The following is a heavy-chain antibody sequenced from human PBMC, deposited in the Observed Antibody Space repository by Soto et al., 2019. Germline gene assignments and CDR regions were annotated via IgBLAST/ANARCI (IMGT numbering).Heavy chain of an antibody. J-gene: IGHJ6*02. Sequence: GGSLRLSCAASGFTFSSYWMSWVRQAPGKGLEWVANIKQDGSEKYYVDSVKGRFTISRDNAKNSLYLQMNSLRAEDTAVYYYARDWAAAGVNYYYYYGMDVWGQGTTVTVSS. CDR3: ARDWAAAGVNYYYYYGMDV. CDR1: GFTFSSYW. CDR2: IKQDGSEK. V-gene: IGHV3-7*01. D-gene: IGHD6-13*01.